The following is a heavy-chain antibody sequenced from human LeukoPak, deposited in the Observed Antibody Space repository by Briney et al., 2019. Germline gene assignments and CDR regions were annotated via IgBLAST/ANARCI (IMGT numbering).Heavy chain of an antibody. Sequence: GRSLRLSCAASGFTFSSYGMHWVRQAPGKGLEWVAVIWYDGSNKYYADSVKGQFTISRDNSKNTLYLQMNSLRAEDTAVYYCARSIAAARTYYFDYWGQGTLVTVSS. J-gene: IGHJ4*02. CDR1: GFTFSSYG. CDR2: IWYDGSNK. D-gene: IGHD6-13*01. V-gene: IGHV3-33*01. CDR3: ARSIAAARTYYFDY.